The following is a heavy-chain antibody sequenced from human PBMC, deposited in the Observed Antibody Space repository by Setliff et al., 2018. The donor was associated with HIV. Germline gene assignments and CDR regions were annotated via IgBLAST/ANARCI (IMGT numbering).Heavy chain of an antibody. V-gene: IGHV1-8*01. CDR3: ARGAPGRSCSGGSCSYFDY. CDR1: GYTFTSLD. J-gene: IGHJ4*02. D-gene: IGHD2-15*01. CDR2: LNPTSGNT. Sequence: AASVKVSCKASGYTFTSLDINWVRQATGQGPEWMGWLNPTSGNTGSAQRFQGRVTMTRNTSISIAYMELSNLRSEDTAVYYCARGAPGRSCSGGSCSYFDYWGQGTLVTVS.